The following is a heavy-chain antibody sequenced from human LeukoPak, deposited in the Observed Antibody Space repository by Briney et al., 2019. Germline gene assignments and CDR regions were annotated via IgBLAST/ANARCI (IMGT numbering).Heavy chain of an antibody. Sequence: ASVKVSCKASGYTFTSYYMHWVRQAPGQGLEWMGIINPSGGSTSYAQKFQGRVTMTRDTSTGTVYMELSSLRSEDTAVYYCARAVNYYDSSGYYYGELYYYGMDVWGQGTTVTVSS. CDR3: ARAVNYYDSSGYYYGELYYYGMDV. V-gene: IGHV1-46*01. CDR2: INPSGGST. J-gene: IGHJ6*02. D-gene: IGHD3-22*01. CDR1: GYTFTSYY.